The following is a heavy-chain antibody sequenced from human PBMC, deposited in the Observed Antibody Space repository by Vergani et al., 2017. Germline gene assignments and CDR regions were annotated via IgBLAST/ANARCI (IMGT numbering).Heavy chain of an antibody. CDR1: GFIFSDYN. J-gene: IGHJ6*02. CDR2: ISGRSSYV. D-gene: IGHD1-26*01. V-gene: IGHV3-21*02. CDR3: ANFRGRYSPAFYFYGLDV. Sequence: EVQVVQSGGGLVKPGGSLRLSCETSGFIFSDYNLNWVRQAPGSGLEWVASISGRSSYVNYAVSVKGRFTISRDNAKNTLYLQMNSLRDEDTAVYYCANFRGRYSPAFYFYGLDVWGQGTTVTVSS.